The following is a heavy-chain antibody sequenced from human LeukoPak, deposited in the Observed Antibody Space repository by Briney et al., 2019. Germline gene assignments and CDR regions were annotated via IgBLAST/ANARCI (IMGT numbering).Heavy chain of an antibody. CDR2: IKQDGSEK. CDR1: GFTFSSYW. V-gene: IGHV3-7*01. D-gene: IGHD5-12*01. CDR3: ARWDIVATIRAFDI. J-gene: IGHJ3*02. Sequence: GGSLRLSCAASGFTFSSYWMSWVRQAPGKGLEWVANIKQDGSEKYYVDSVKGRFTISRDNAKNSLYLQMNSLRAEDTAVYYCARWDIVATIRAFDIWGQGTMVTVSS.